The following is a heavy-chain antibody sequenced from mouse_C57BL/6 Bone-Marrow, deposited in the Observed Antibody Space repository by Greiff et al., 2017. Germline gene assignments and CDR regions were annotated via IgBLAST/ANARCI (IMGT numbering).Heavy chain of an antibody. CDR3: ARLDSTVVGYFDV. J-gene: IGHJ1*03. Sequence: QVQLQQSGAELVRPGTSVKMSCKASGYTFTNYWIGWAKQRPGHGLEWIGDIYPGGGYTNYNEKVKGKATLTADKSSSTAYMQFSSLTSEDSAIYYCARLDSTVVGYFDVWGTGTTVTVSS. CDR1: GYTFTNYW. V-gene: IGHV1-63*01. D-gene: IGHD1-1*01. CDR2: IYPGGGYT.